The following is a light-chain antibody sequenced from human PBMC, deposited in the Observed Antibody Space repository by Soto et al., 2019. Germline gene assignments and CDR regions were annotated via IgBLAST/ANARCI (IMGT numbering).Light chain of an antibody. CDR2: DNN. J-gene: IGLJ2*01. V-gene: IGLV1-51*01. Sequence: QSVLTQPPSVSAAPGQKFTISCSGSSSNIGNNYVSWYQHLPGKAPKLLIYDNNERPSGIPDRFSGSKSGTSATLGITGLQTGDEADYYCGTWDTSLSAVVFGGGTKLTVL. CDR3: GTWDTSLSAVV. CDR1: SSNIGNNY.